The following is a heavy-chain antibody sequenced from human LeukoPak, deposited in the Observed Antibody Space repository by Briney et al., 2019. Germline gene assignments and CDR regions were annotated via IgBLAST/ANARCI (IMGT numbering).Heavy chain of an antibody. CDR2: IYGGGST. CDR1: GFTFSSYA. J-gene: IGHJ6*02. V-gene: IGHV3-53*04. CDR3: ARDSSDYDFWSGPGYYYYGMDV. D-gene: IGHD3-3*01. Sequence: GGSLRLSCAASGFTFSSYAMSWVRQAPGKGLEWVSVIYGGGSTYYADSVKGRFTISRHNSKNTLYLQMNSLRAEDTAVYYCARDSSDYDFWSGPGYYYYGMDVWGQGTTVTVSS.